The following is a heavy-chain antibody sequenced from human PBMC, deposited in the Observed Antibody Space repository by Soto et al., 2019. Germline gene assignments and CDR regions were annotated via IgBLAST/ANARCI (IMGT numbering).Heavy chain of an antibody. V-gene: IGHV3-11*06. CDR1: GFTFSDYY. J-gene: IGHJ4*02. Sequence: QVQLVEAGGGLVKPGGSLRLSCVASGFTFSDYYMSWIRQAPGKWLEWVSYISSSTSYTNYADSLKGRFTISRDNAKNSLYLQMNSLRAEDTAVYYCARDRPESCSSSSCQTLDYWGQGTLVTVSS. CDR3: ARDRPESCSSSSCQTLDY. CDR2: ISSSTSYT. D-gene: IGHD2-2*01.